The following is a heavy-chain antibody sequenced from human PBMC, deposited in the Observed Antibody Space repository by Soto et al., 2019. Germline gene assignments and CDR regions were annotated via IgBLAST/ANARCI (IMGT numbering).Heavy chain of an antibody. CDR2: IIPIFGTA. V-gene: IGHV1-69*01. CDR1: GGTFSSYA. CDR3: ARDPGHYDILTGYYPPYFDY. D-gene: IGHD3-9*01. J-gene: IGHJ4*02. Sequence: QVQLVQSGAEVKKPGSSVKVSCKASGGTFSSYAISWVRQAPGQGLEWMGGIIPIFGTANYAQKFQGRVTITAAESTSTAYMELSSLRSEDTAVYYCARDPGHYDILTGYYPPYFDYWGQGTLVTVSS.